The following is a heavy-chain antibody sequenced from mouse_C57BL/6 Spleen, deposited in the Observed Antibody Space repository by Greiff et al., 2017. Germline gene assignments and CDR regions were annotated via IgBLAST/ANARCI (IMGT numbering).Heavy chain of an antibody. J-gene: IGHJ4*01. D-gene: IGHD2-1*01. CDR1: GFNIKDDY. Sequence: EVKLMESGAELVRPGASVKLSCTASGFNIKDDYMHWVKQRPEQGLEWIGWIDPENGDTEYASKFQGKATITADTSSNTAYLQLSSLTSEDTAVYYCTTGGGNYPYAMDYWGQGTSVTVSS. V-gene: IGHV14-4*01. CDR2: IDPENGDT. CDR3: TTGGGNYPYAMDY.